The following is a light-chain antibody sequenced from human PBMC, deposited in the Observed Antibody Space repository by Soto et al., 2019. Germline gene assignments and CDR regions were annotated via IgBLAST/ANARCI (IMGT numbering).Light chain of an antibody. J-gene: IGKJ4*01. CDR2: DAS. Sequence: EIVLTQSPATLSLSPGGRATLSCRASQSVSSYLAWYQQKPGQAPRLLIFDASNRATGIPARFSGSGSGTDFTHTISSLEPEDFAGYYCQQRTNWPLTFGGGTKVEIK. CDR1: QSVSSY. CDR3: QQRTNWPLT. V-gene: IGKV3-11*01.